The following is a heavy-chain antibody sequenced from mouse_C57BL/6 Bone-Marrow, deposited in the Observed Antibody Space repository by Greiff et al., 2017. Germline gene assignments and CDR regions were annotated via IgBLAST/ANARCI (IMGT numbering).Heavy chain of an antibody. CDR2: ISSGGDYI. Sequence: EVNVVESGEGLVKPGGSLKLSCAASGFTFSSYAMSWVRQTPEKRLEWVAYISSGGDYIYYADTVKGRFTISRDNARNTLYLQMSRLKSEDTAMYYCKRGLQDYWGQGTTLTVSS. V-gene: IGHV5-9-1*02. D-gene: IGHD2-13*01. J-gene: IGHJ2*01. CDR1: GFTFSSYA. CDR3: KRGLQDY.